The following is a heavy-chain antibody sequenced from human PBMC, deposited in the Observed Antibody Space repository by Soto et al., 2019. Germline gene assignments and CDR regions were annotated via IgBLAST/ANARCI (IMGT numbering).Heavy chain of an antibody. J-gene: IGHJ5*02. CDR2: ISYDGSNK. Sequence: LRLSCAASGFTFSSYGIPWVRQAPGKGLEWVAVISYDGSNKYYADSVKGRFTISRDNSKNTLYVQMNSLRADDTAVYYSAKAFAGERLYNWLEQWGPGTLLKVSS. V-gene: IGHV3-30*18. CDR1: GFTFSSYG. CDR3: AKAFAGERLYNWLEQ. D-gene: IGHD3-16*01.